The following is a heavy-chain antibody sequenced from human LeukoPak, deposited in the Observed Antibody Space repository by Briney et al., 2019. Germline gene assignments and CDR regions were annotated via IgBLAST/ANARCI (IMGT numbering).Heavy chain of an antibody. CDR3: ASYRYSGSYSYYIDY. Sequence: ASVKVSCKASGGTFSSYAISWVRQAPGQGLEWMGRIIPIFGTANYAQKFQGRVTITTDESTSTAYMELSSLRSEDTAVYYCASYRYSGSYSYYIDYWGQGTLVTVSS. D-gene: IGHD1-26*01. CDR2: IIPIFGTA. J-gene: IGHJ4*02. V-gene: IGHV1-69*05. CDR1: GGTFSSYA.